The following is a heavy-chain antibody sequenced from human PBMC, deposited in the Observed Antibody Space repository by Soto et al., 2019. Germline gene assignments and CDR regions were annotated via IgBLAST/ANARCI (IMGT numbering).Heavy chain of an antibody. CDR3: AKDPDWELPKYYFDY. CDR2: ISGSGGST. CDR1: GITFRNYA. Sequence: PGGSLRLSCAASGITFRNYAMSWVRQAPGKGLEWVSSISGSGGSTYYADSVKGRFTISRDNSKNTLYLQMNSLRAEDTAVYYCAKDPDWELPKYYFDYWGQGALVTVSS. V-gene: IGHV3-23*01. J-gene: IGHJ4*02. D-gene: IGHD1-26*01.